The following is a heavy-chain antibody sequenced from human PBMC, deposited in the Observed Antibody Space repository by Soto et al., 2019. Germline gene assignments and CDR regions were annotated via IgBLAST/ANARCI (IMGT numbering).Heavy chain of an antibody. CDR3: ARVTYSSSPAYYYYYGMDV. J-gene: IGHJ6*02. Sequence: SVKVSCKASGGTFSSYAISWVRQAPGQGLEWMGGIIPIFGTANYAQKFQGRVTITADESTSTAYMELSSLRSEDTAVYYCARVTYSSSPAYYYYYGMDVWGQGTTVTVSS. V-gene: IGHV1-69*13. D-gene: IGHD6-6*01. CDR1: GGTFSSYA. CDR2: IIPIFGTA.